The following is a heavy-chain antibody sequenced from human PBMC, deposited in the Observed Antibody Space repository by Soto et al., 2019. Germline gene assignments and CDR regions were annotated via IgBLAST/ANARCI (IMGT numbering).Heavy chain of an antibody. Sequence: QVQLVQSGTEVKKPGASVKVSCKASGYTFTRNAIPWVRQAPGQRLEWIGRIDAGNRNTKYSQKFQDRVTITRDTPASEADTELITLRSVDTSIYYCARTETDYARFAFWGQGTLVTVSS. D-gene: IGHD3-9*01. CDR2: IDAGNRNT. J-gene: IGHJ4*02. CDR3: ARTETDYARFAF. CDR1: GYTFTRNA. V-gene: IGHV1-3*01.